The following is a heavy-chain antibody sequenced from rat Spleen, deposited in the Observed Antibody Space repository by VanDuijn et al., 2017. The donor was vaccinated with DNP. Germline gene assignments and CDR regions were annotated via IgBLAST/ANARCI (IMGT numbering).Heavy chain of an antibody. CDR3: ATDQGTITAPFDY. CDR2: ITYVGSIT. Sequence: EVQLVESGGGLVQPGGSLTLSCAASGFSFSDYDMAWVRQAPKEGLEWVSTITYVGSITYYRDSVKGRFTISRDNAKSTLYLQMDSLRSEDTATYYCATDQGTITAPFDYWGQGVMVTVSS. CDR1: GFSFSDYD. V-gene: IGHV5-7*01. J-gene: IGHJ2*01. D-gene: IGHD1-2*01.